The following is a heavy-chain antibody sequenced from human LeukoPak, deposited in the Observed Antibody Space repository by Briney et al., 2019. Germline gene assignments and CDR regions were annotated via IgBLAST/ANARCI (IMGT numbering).Heavy chain of an antibody. Sequence: TGGSLRLSCAASGFIFSSYDMHWVRQAPGKGPEWVAVASHDGTKKYYADSVKGRFIISRDKSTNMVYLQMNSLRAEDTAVYYCAKDIYGGDAFDVWGQGTTLIVSS. D-gene: IGHD2-2*02. V-gene: IGHV3-30*18. CDR3: AKDIYGGDAFDV. CDR2: ASHDGTKK. CDR1: GFIFSSYD. J-gene: IGHJ3*01.